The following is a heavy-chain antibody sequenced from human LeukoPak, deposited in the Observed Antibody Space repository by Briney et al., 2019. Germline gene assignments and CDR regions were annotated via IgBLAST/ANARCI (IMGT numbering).Heavy chain of an antibody. V-gene: IGHV3-7*01. CDR2: IKQDGSEK. CDR3: ARRHIVATAYFDY. CDR1: GFTFSSYW. D-gene: IGHD5-12*01. Sequence: SGGSLRLSCAASGFTFSSYWMSWVRQAPGKGLEWVANIKQDGSEKYYVDSVKGRFTISRDNAKNSLYLQMNSLRAEDTAVYYCARRHIVATAYFDYWGQGTLVTVSS. J-gene: IGHJ4*02.